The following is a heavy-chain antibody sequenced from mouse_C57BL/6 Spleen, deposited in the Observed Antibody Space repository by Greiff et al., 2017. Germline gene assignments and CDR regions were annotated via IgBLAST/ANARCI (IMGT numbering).Heavy chain of an antibody. D-gene: IGHD2-4*01. CDR2: IDPSDSYT. V-gene: IGHV1-50*01. CDR1: GYTFTSCW. J-gene: IGHJ4*01. CDR3: ARGGITRIMDY. Sequence: QVQLQQPGAELVKPGASVKLSCKASGYTFTSCWMQWVKQRPGQGLEWIGEIDPSDSYTNYNQKFKGKATLTVDTSSSTAYMQLSSLTSEDSAVYYCARGGITRIMDYWGQGTSVTVSS.